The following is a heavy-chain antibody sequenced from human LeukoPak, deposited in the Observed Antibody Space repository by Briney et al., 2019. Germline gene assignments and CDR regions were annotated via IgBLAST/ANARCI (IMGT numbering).Heavy chain of an antibody. Sequence: GRSLRLSCAASGFTFSSYGMHWVRQAPGKGLEWVGVISYDGSKKYYADSVKGRFTISRDNSKNTLYLQMNSLRAEDTAVYYCAKEYSSIVAFDFWGQGTMVTVSS. J-gene: IGHJ3*01. CDR1: GFTFSSYG. D-gene: IGHD5-18*01. CDR3: AKEYSSIVAFDF. V-gene: IGHV3-30*18. CDR2: ISYDGSKK.